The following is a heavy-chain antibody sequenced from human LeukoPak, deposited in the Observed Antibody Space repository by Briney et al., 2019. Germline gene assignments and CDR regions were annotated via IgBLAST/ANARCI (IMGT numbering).Heavy chain of an antibody. D-gene: IGHD3-22*01. J-gene: IGHJ3*02. V-gene: IGHV3-48*03. CDR1: GFTFTDFG. Sequence: AGGSLRLSCAASGFTFTDFGMNWVRQAPGKGLEWVAYINWSGTTTYYADSVKGRLTISRDNARNSLFLEMNSLKVEDTALYYCARGLFLSGYLDAFDIWGQGTVVTVSS. CDR3: ARGLFLSGYLDAFDI. CDR2: INWSGTTT.